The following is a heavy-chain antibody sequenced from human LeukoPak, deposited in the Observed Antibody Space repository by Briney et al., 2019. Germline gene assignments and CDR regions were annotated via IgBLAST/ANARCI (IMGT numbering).Heavy chain of an antibody. CDR2: IYPGDSDT. J-gene: IGHJ5*02. CDR1: GYSFTSYW. Sequence: GESLKISCKGSGYSFTSYWIGWVRPMPGKGLEWMGIIYPGDSDTRYSPSFQGQVTISADKSISTAYLQWSSLKASDTAMYYCARLAGRGYCSGGSCYKFWFDPWGQGTLVTVSS. D-gene: IGHD2-15*01. CDR3: ARLAGRGYCSGGSCYKFWFDP. V-gene: IGHV5-51*01.